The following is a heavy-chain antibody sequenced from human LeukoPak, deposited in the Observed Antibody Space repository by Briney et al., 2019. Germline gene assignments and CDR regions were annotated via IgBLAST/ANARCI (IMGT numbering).Heavy chain of an antibody. CDR1: GFTFSSYS. D-gene: IGHD2/OR15-2a*01. CDR3: ARSVSVLLAVPVWTDC. Sequence: GGSLRLSCAASGFTFSSYSMNWVRQAPGKGLEWVSSISSSSSYIYYADSVKGRFTISRDNAKNSLYLQMNSLRAEDTAVYYCARSVSVLLAVPVWTDCWGQGTMVTVSS. J-gene: IGHJ4*02. V-gene: IGHV3-21*01. CDR2: ISSSSSYI.